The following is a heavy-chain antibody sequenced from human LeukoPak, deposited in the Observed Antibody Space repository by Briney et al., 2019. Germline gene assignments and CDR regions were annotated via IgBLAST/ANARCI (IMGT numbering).Heavy chain of an antibody. V-gene: IGHV3-23*01. J-gene: IGHJ4*02. D-gene: IGHD3-22*01. Sequence: GGSLRLSCAASGFTFSSYAMSWVRQAPGKGLEWVSVIYSGGSTYFADSVKGRFTLSRDNSKNTLYLQMKSLRAEDTAVYYCAKAGESIVMVLYYFDYWGQGTLVTVSS. CDR3: AKAGESIVMVLYYFDY. CDR1: GFTFSSYA. CDR2: IYSGGST.